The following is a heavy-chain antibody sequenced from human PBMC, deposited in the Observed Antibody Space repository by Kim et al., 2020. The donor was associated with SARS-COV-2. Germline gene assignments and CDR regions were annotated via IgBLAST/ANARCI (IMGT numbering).Heavy chain of an antibody. J-gene: IGHJ4*02. CDR3: ARGRFSEGYGDSTFDY. D-gene: IGHD4-17*01. CDR2: IGTAGDP. CDR1: GFTFSSYD. Sequence: GGSLRLSCAASGFTFSSYDMHWVRQATGKGLEWVSAIGTAGDPYYPGSVKGRFTISRENAKNSLYLQMNSLRAGDTAVYYCARGRFSEGYGDSTFDYWGQGTLVTVSS. V-gene: IGHV3-13*05.